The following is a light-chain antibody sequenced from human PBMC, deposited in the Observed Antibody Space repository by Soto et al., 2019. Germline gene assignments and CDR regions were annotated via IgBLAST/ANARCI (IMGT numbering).Light chain of an antibody. Sequence: QSVLTQPASVSGSPGQSITISCTGASSDVGGYNYVSWYQQHPGKAPKLMIYEVSNRPSGVSNRFSGSKSGNTASLTISGLQAEDEADYYCSSYTSSSTYVFGTGIQVTVL. CDR1: SSDVGGYNY. CDR2: EVS. J-gene: IGLJ1*01. V-gene: IGLV2-14*01. CDR3: SSYTSSSTYV.